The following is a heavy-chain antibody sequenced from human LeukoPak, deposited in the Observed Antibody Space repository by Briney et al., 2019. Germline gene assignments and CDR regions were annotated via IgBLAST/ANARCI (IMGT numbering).Heavy chain of an antibody. CDR2: INHSRST. Sequence: SETLSLTCGVYGGSFSDYYWSWLRQPPGKGLEWIGEINHSRSTNYNPSLKSRVTISVDTSKNQFSLKVNSVTAVDTAVYYCARREYTYGWGWSDPWGQGTLVTVSS. CDR1: GGSFSDYY. D-gene: IGHD5-18*01. J-gene: IGHJ5*02. V-gene: IGHV4-34*01. CDR3: ARREYTYGWGWSDP.